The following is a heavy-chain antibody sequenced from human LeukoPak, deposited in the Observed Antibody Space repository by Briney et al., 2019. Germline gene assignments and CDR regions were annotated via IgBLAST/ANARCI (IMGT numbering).Heavy chain of an antibody. CDR3: ARNLDAAGPTFDY. V-gene: IGHV4-59*08. J-gene: IGHJ4*02. Sequence: SETLSLTCTVSGGSISNYYWIWIRQPPGKGLEWIGYIYYSGSTNYNPSLKSRVTISVDTSKNQFSLKLSSVTAADTAVYYCARNLDAAGPTFDYWGQGTLVTVSS. D-gene: IGHD6-13*01. CDR1: GGSISNYY. CDR2: IYYSGST.